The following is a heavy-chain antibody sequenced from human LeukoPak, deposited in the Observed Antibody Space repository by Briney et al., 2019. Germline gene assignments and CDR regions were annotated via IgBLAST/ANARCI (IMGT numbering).Heavy chain of an antibody. CDR2: ISWNSGSI. CDR1: GLTFDDYA. D-gene: IGHD3-22*01. J-gene: IGHJ4*02. V-gene: IGHV3-9*01. Sequence: GRSLRLSCAASGLTFDDYAMHWVPQAQGKGLEWVSGISWNSGSIGYADSVKGRFTISRDNAKNSLYLQMNSLRAEDTALYYCAKAGAYDSSGSFDYWGQGTLVTVSS. CDR3: AKAGAYDSSGSFDY.